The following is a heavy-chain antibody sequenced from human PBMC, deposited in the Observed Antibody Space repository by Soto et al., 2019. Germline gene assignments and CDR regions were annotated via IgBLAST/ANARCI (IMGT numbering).Heavy chain of an antibody. CDR1: GGCFSNYY. D-gene: IGHD3-10*01. J-gene: IGHJ5*02. CDR2: VNHSGEA. Sequence: KASETLSLTCCVGGGCFSNYYWIWVRKPPGKGLEWIGEVNHSGEATCNPSLQSRVAISLDTSNNRFSLKMTSLPAADPALYFCTRAERFPSSWFDPCG. CDR3: TRAERFPSSWFDP. V-gene: IGHV4-34*01.